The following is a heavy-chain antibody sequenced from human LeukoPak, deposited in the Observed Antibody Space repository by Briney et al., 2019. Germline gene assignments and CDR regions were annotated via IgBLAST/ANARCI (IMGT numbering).Heavy chain of an antibody. V-gene: IGHV3-53*01. D-gene: IGHD1-26*01. CDR1: GFTVSSDY. J-gene: IGHJ6*02. CDR3: AREPWGAKGAAWGMDV. CDR2: IQSDGTT. Sequence: GGSLRLSRAASGFTVSSDYMNWVRQAPGKGLEWVSVIQSDGTTYYADSVKGRFTISRDISKNTLYLQMDSLRAEDTAVYYCAREPWGAKGAAWGMDVWGQGTTVTVSS.